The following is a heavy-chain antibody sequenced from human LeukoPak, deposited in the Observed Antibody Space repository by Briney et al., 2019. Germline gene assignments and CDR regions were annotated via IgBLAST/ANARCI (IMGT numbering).Heavy chain of an antibody. J-gene: IGHJ4*02. CDR2: IGGDRRS. D-gene: IGHD3-9*01. V-gene: IGHV3-23*01. CDR1: GFTFSPNA. Sequence: GGSLRLSCAASGFTFSPNAMNWVRQAPGKGLEWVSGIGGDRRSYYTDSVKGRFTISRDNSKKTLYLQMNSLRAEDTAIYYCAKELHNLSGIDYWGQGTLVTVSS. CDR3: AKELHNLSGIDY.